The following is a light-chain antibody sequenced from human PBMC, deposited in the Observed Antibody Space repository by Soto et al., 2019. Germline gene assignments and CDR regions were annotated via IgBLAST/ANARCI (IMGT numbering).Light chain of an antibody. V-gene: IGLV3-12*02. Sequence: SYELTQPHSVSVATAQMARITCGGSNIGSKAVQWYQQKPGQDPVLVIYSDSNRPSGIPERFSGSDPGNTATLTVSGIGAGDEADYYCQVWDSATDPYVFGNGTKVTVL. J-gene: IGLJ1*01. CDR2: SDS. CDR1: NIGSKA. CDR3: QVWDSATDPYV.